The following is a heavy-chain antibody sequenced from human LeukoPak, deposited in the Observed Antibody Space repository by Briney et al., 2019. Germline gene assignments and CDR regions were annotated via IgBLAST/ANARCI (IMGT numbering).Heavy chain of an antibody. CDR2: IYHSGST. J-gene: IGHJ4*02. V-gene: IGHV4-38-2*01. CDR1: GYSISSGYY. Sequence: KPSETLSLTCAVSGYSISSGYYWGWIRQPPGKGLEWIGSIYHSGSTYYNPSLKSRVTISVDTSKNQFSLKLSSVTAADTAVYYCARTTATFDYWGQGTLVTVSS. D-gene: IGHD1-1*01. CDR3: ARTTATFDY.